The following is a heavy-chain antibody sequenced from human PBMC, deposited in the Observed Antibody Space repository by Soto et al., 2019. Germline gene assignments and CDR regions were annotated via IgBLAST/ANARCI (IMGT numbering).Heavy chain of an antibody. CDR2: IFYDGSHK. V-gene: IGHV3-33*01. D-gene: IGHD4-17*01. CDR3: ARRRSTVTTPWLYHGMDV. J-gene: IGHJ6*02. Sequence: QVQLEESGGGVVQPGRSLRLSCTASGFAFSDYGMHWVRQAPGKGLEWVAIIFYDGSHKYYADSVKGRFTISRDNSRNTVELQMNSLRAEDTATYFCARRRSTVTTPWLYHGMDVWGRGTTVTVSS. CDR1: GFAFSDYG.